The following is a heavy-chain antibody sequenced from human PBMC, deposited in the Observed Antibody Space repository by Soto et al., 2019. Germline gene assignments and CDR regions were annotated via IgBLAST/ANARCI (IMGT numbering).Heavy chain of an antibody. D-gene: IGHD2-2*01. CDR1: GGSISSYY. J-gene: IGHJ4*02. Sequence: SETLSLTCTVSGGSISSYYWSWIRQPPGKGLEWIGYIYYSGSTNYSPSLKSRVTISVDTSKNQFYLTPSSVTAADTAVYFCARVSRDDHNPRPDYFDYWGQGTLVTVSS. CDR2: IYYSGST. CDR3: ARVSRDDHNPRPDYFDY. V-gene: IGHV4-59*01.